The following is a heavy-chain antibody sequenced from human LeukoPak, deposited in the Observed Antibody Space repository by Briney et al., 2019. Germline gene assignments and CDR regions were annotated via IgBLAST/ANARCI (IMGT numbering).Heavy chain of an antibody. CDR1: GFTFSSFA. D-gene: IGHD6-13*01. J-gene: IGHJ4*02. Sequence: GGSLRLSRAASGFTFSSFAMYWVRRAPGKGLEWISGIFGSGSTIYYADSVKGRFTISRDNSKNTVFLQMNSLRAEDTAVYYRAKGVRGQLGDYWGQGTLVTVSS. CDR3: AKGVRGQLGDY. V-gene: IGHV3-23*01. CDR2: IFGSGSTI.